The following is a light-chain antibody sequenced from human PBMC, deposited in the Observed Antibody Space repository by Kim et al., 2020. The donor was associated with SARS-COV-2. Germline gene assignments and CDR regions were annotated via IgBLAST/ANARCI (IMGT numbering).Light chain of an antibody. Sequence: ALGPTVKITCQGDSLRSYYASWYQQKPGQAPVLVIYGKNSRPSEIPDRFSGSSSGNTASLTITGTQAEDEADYYCKSRDNSGNHVVFGGGTQLTVL. CDR1: SLRSYY. CDR3: KSRDNSGNHVV. J-gene: IGLJ3*02. CDR2: GKN. V-gene: IGLV3-19*01.